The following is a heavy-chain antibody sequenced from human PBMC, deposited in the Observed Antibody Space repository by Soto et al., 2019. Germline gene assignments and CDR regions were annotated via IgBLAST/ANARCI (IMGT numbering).Heavy chain of an antibody. J-gene: IGHJ6*02. V-gene: IGHV3-53*01. CDR2: LYTEGTT. Sequence: PGGSLRLSCGASGLTVSHNYMAWVRQAPEMGLEWVSILYTEGTTYYADSVKGRFTISRDSSKNTLFLQMDSPRAEDTAVYYCVRPRPSGENYGMDVWGQGTTVTVSS. D-gene: IGHD3-16*01. CDR1: GLTVSHNY. CDR3: VRPRPSGENYGMDV.